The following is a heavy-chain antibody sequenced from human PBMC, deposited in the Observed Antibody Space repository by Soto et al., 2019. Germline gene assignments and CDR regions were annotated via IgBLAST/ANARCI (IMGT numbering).Heavy chain of an antibody. CDR3: ARDSHSQQPNHRWAGGYMDV. V-gene: IGHV4-31*11. CDR1: GGSISNGGYY. D-gene: IGHD6-13*01. CDR2: IYFSGST. Sequence: QLQLQESGPGLVKPSQTLSLTCAVSGGSISNGGYYWSWIRQHPGKGLEWIGSIYFSGSTYYNPSLKSRVTISAATPKNQFSLKLSSVTSADTAVYHCARDSHSQQPNHRWAGGYMDVWGKGTTVTVSS. J-gene: IGHJ6*03.